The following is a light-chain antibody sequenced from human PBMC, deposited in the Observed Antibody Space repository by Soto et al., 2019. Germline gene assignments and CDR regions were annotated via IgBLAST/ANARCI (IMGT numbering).Light chain of an antibody. J-gene: IGLJ1*01. CDR3: GTWDSSLSAGV. CDR1: SSNIGNNY. CDR2: DNN. V-gene: IGLV1-51*01. Sequence: QSVLTHPPSVSAAPGQKVTISCSGSSSNIGNNYVSWYQQLPGTAPKLLIYDNNKRPSGIPDRFSGSRSGTSATLGITGLQAGDEAHFYCGTWDSSLSAGVFGTGTKV.